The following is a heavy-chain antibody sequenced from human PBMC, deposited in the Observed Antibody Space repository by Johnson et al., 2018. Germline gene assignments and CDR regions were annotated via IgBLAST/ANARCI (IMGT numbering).Heavy chain of an antibody. CDR3: ARLGTLGTAHYFDY. J-gene: IGHJ4*02. V-gene: IGHV4-59*01. D-gene: IGHD7-27*01. CDR2: IYYSGST. CDR1: GGSISGNY. Sequence: QVQLQESGPGLVKPSETLSLTCTVSGGSISGNYWSWIRQPPGKGLDYIGYIYYSGSTNYNPSLKSRVTMSVDTSKNQFSLKLSSVTAAASAVYYCARLGTLGTAHYFDYWGQGALVTVSS.